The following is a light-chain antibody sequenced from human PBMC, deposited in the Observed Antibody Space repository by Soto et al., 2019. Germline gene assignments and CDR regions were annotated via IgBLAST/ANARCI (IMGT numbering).Light chain of an antibody. J-gene: IGKJ3*01. Sequence: EIVLTQSPATLSLSPGERATLSCRASQSVSSYLAWYQQKPGQAPRLLIYDASNRATGIPARFSGSGSGTAFTPTISSLEPEDFAVYYCQQRSNWPIFTFGPGTKVDIK. CDR1: QSVSSY. CDR2: DAS. V-gene: IGKV3-11*01. CDR3: QQRSNWPIFT.